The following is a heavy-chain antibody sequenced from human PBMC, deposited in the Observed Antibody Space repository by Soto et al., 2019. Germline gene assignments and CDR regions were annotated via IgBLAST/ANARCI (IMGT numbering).Heavy chain of an antibody. CDR3: ARDRTDSGYYTNWLDP. J-gene: IGHJ5*02. CDR2: IIPTFGTT. CDR1: GGTFGSDA. Sequence: SVKVSCKAPGGTFGSDAITWVRQAPGQGLEWVGRIIPTFGTTNYAQNLQGRVTISADKSTLTSYMELHSLTSDDTALYYCARDRTDSGYYTNWLDPWGQGTQVTVSS. V-gene: IGHV1-69*06. D-gene: IGHD3-22*01.